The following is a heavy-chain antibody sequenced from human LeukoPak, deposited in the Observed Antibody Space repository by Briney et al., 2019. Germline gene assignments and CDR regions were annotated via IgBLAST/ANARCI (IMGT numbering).Heavy chain of an antibody. CDR3: TRGGELMNF. CDR1: GVSISGDY. J-gene: IGHJ4*02. D-gene: IGHD1-26*01. Sequence: SETLSLTCTVSGVSISGDYWSWFRQPAGKGLEWIGRIYTGGSTNYNPSLKSRVTISIDASKNQFSLRLSSVTAADTAVYYCTRGGELMNFWGQGTLVTVSS. V-gene: IGHV4-4*07. CDR2: IYTGGST.